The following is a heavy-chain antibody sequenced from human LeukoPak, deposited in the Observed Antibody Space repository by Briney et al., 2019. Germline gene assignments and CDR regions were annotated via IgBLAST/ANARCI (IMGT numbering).Heavy chain of an antibody. CDR2: ISSCGSV. D-gene: IGHD5-12*01. CDR1: RGSISSSIRSSY. J-gene: IGHJ4*02. Sequence: AETLSLTCTVSRGSISSSIRSSYWSWLRQPPGTEPVWIGYISSCGSVNEHPSRRGRVTISLDTSKNQFLLNLSSVSGPDTAVYYCARIPLGYSGAYYFDYWGQRTLVTV. CDR3: ARIPLGYSGAYYFDY. V-gene: IGHV4-4*09.